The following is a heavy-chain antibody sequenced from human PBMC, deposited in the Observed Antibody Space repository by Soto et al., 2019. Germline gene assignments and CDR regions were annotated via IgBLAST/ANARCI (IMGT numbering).Heavy chain of an antibody. Sequence: PGGSLILSWAAAGFTFSSYEVNWVRTAPGKGLEWVSYISSSGSTIYYADSVKGRFTISRDNAKNSLYLQMNSLRAEDTAVYYCARAPESLRYFDWWLNAFDIWGQGTMVTVSS. CDR2: ISSSGSTI. J-gene: IGHJ3*02. D-gene: IGHD3-9*01. V-gene: IGHV3-48*03. CDR3: ARAPESLRYFDWWLNAFDI. CDR1: GFTFSSYE.